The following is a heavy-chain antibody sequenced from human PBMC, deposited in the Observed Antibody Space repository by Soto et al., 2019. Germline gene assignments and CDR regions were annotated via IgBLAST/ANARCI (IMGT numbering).Heavy chain of an antibody. V-gene: IGHV4-61*01. Sequence: PSETLSLTCSVSGGSVSNKTYYWSWIRQPPGKGLEWIGYIFYSGSTKSNPSLKSRVTMSVDMSKNQFSLRLTSVTAADTAVYYCARVFPSYCGGDCSYFDSWGQGTLVTVSS. CDR3: ARVFPSYCGGDCSYFDS. CDR1: GGSVSNKTYY. D-gene: IGHD2-21*02. J-gene: IGHJ4*02. CDR2: IFYSGST.